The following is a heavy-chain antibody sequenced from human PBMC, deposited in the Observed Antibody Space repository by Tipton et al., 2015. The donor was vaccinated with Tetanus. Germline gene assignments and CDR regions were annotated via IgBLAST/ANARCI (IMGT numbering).Heavy chain of an antibody. Sequence: SLRLSCAAPGFTFSTYWMHWVRQAPGKGLMWVSRINGHGTNTAYADSVKGRFTTSRDNAKNTLYLQMNSLRAEDTAVYYCARDSPDILLVPAVWGQGTLVTVSS. CDR3: ARDSPDILLVPAV. CDR1: GFTFSTYW. J-gene: IGHJ4*02. CDR2: INGHGTNT. D-gene: IGHD2-2*01. V-gene: IGHV3-74*01.